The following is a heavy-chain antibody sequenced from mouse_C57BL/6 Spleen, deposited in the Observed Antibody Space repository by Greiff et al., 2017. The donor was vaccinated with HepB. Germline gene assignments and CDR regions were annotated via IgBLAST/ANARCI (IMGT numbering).Heavy chain of an antibody. J-gene: IGHJ2*01. CDR3: ARERATPQDY. CDR2: IDPSDSYT. V-gene: IGHV1-59*01. D-gene: IGHD3-1*01. Sequence: VQLQQPGAELVRPGTSVKLSCKASGYTFTSYWMHWVKQRPGQGLEWIGVIDPSDSYTNYNQKFKGKATLTVDTSSSTAYMQRSSLTSEDSAVYYCARERATPQDYWGQGTTLTVSS. CDR1: GYTFTSYW.